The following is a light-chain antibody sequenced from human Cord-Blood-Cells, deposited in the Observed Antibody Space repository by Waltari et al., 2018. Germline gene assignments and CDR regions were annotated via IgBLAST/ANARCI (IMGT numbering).Light chain of an antibody. Sequence: QSALTQPASVSGSPGQSITISCPGTSSDVCGYNYVSCYQQHPGKAPKLMIYYVSNRPSGVSNRFSGSKSGNTASLTISGLQAEDEADYYCSSYTSSSTLVFGTGTKVTVL. J-gene: IGLJ1*01. CDR2: YVS. CDR3: SSYTSSSTLV. V-gene: IGLV2-14*01. CDR1: SSDVCGYNY.